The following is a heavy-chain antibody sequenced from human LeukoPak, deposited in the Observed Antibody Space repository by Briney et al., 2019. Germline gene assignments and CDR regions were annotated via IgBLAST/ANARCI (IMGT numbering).Heavy chain of an antibody. V-gene: IGHV4-59*12. J-gene: IGHJ5*02. CDR2: IYYSGST. Sequence: SETLSLTCTVSGGSISSYYWSWIRQPPGKGLEWIGYIYYSGSTNYNPSLKSRVTISVDTSKNQFSLKLSSVTAADTAVYYCARRQLVRRSWFDPWGRGTLVTVSS. CDR1: GGSISSYY. D-gene: IGHD6-6*01. CDR3: ARRQLVRRSWFDP.